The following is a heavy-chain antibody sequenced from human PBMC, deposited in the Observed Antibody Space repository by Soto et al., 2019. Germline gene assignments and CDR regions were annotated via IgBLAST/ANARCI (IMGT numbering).Heavy chain of an antibody. Sequence: SETLSLTCAVYGGSFSGYYWSWIRQPPGKGLEWIGEINHSGSTNYNPSIKSRVTISVDTSKNHFSLKLSSVTAADTAVYYCAGVVLGIAAAGTKEGWFDPWGQGTLVTVSS. CDR3: AGVVLGIAAAGTKEGWFDP. V-gene: IGHV4-34*01. J-gene: IGHJ5*02. CDR1: GGSFSGYY. D-gene: IGHD6-13*01. CDR2: INHSGST.